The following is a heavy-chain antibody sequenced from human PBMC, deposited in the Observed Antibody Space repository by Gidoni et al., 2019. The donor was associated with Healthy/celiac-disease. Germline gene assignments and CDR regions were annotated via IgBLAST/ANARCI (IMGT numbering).Heavy chain of an antibody. V-gene: IGHV4-59*01. D-gene: IGHD6-19*01. CDR2: IYYSGST. CDR3: ARADIAVAGGEIDY. J-gene: IGHJ4*02. Sequence: QVQLQESGPGLVKPSETLSLTCTVSGGSISSYYWSWIRQPPGKGLEWIGYIYYSGSTNYNPSLKSRVTISVDTSKNQFSLKLSSVTAADTAVYYCARADIAVAGGEIDYWGQGTLVTVSS. CDR1: GGSISSYY.